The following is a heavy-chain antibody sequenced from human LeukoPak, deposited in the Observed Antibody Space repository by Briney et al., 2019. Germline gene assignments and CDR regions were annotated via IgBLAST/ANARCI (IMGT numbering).Heavy chain of an antibody. CDR2: IGTKGDT. J-gene: IGHJ2*01. CDR1: GLSFSSYD. V-gene: IGHV3-13*01. D-gene: IGHD4-17*01. CDR3: AREMSDTVTWGWYFDL. Sequence: GGSLRLSCAASGLSFSSYDMHWVRQATGKGLEWDSAIGTKGDTYYSDSVRGRFTISRENGKNSLYLQMNSLRAGDTAVYYCAREMSDTVTWGWYFDLWGRGTLVTVSS.